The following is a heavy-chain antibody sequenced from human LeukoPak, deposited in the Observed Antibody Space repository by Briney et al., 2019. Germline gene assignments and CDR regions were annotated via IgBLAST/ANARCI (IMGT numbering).Heavy chain of an antibody. CDR2: IYSGGST. J-gene: IGHJ4*02. V-gene: IGHV3-66*02. D-gene: IGHD1-26*01. CDR1: GFTVSSNY. CDR3: AREWDPQTPYFDY. Sequence: GGSLRLSCAASGFTVSSNYMSWVRQAPGKGLEWVSVIYSGGSTYYADSVKGRFTISRDNSKNTLYLQMDSLGAEDTAVYYCAREWDPQTPYFDYWGQGTLVTVSS.